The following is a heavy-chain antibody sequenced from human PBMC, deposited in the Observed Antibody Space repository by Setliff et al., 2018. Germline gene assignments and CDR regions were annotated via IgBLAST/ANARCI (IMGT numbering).Heavy chain of an antibody. CDR1: GVSIRSYY. CDR2: VYYTGNT. Sequence: SETLSLTCTVSGVSIRSYYWSWIRQPPGKGLEWIGYVYYTGNTNYNPSLKSRLTISVDPSKNQVSLKLKSATTADTAAYYCARDRTAYNYGMDVWGQGTTVTVSS. CDR3: ARDRTAYNYGMDV. V-gene: IGHV4-59*01. D-gene: IGHD5-18*01. J-gene: IGHJ6*02.